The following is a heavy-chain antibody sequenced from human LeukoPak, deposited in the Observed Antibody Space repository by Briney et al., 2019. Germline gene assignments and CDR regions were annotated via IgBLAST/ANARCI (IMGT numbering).Heavy chain of an antibody. D-gene: IGHD1-14*01. V-gene: IGHV1-2*02. J-gene: IGHJ4*02. CDR2: INPNSGAT. CDR1: GYTFTGYH. CDR3: ARLNGNHFDY. Sequence: ASVKVSCKASGYTFTGYHMHWVRQAPGQGLEWMAWINPNSGATDYAQRFQGRVTMTRDTSTSTAYMELSRLRSDDTAVYYCARLNGNHFDYWGQGTLVTVSS.